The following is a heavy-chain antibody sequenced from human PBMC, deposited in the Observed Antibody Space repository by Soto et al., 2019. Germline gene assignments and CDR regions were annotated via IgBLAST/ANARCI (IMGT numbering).Heavy chain of an antibody. CDR2: ISYDGRNI. V-gene: IGHV3-30*18. Sequence: QVQLVESGGGVVQPGRSLRLSCAASGFTFNSYGIHWVRQAPGKGLDWVAVISYDGRNIYYADSVKGRFTISRDNSTNTLYLQMNSLRAEDTAVYYCAKDRDSYGSVYYFDYWGQGTLVTVSS. CDR1: GFTFNSYG. CDR3: AKDRDSYGSVYYFDY. J-gene: IGHJ4*02. D-gene: IGHD3-10*01.